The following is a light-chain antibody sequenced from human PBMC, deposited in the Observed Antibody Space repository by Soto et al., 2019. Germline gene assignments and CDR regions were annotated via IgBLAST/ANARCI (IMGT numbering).Light chain of an antibody. V-gene: IGLV1-47*01. CDR3: ATWDDSLSGPV. CDR2: RNN. Sequence: QSALTQPPSTSGTPGQRVTISCSGSSSNIGSYYVYWYQHLPGTAPKLLIYRNNQRPSGVPDRFSGSKSGTSASLAISGLRSDDEADYYCATWDDSLSGPVFGGGTKLTVL. CDR1: SSNIGSYY. J-gene: IGLJ3*02.